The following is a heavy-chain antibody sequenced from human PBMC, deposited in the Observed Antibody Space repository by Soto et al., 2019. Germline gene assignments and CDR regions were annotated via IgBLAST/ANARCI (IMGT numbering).Heavy chain of an antibody. D-gene: IGHD6-13*01. V-gene: IGHV3-33*01. CDR1: GFTFSSYG. J-gene: IGHJ6*02. CDR3: AREYLIAAAGTPKDYSYGMDV. Sequence: PGGSLRLSCAASGFTFSSYGMHWVRQAPGKGLEWVAVIWYDGSNKYYADSVKGRFTISRDNSKNTLYLQMNSLRAEDTAVYYCAREYLIAAAGTPKDYSYGMDVWGQGTTVTVSS. CDR2: IWYDGSNK.